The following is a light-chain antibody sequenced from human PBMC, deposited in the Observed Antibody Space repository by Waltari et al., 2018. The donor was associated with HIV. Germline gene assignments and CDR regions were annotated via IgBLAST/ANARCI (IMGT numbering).Light chain of an antibody. J-gene: IGLJ2*01. Sequence: QSALTQPASVSGSPGQSITISCTGTSSDVGGYNYVSWYQQHPGKAPKPMIYEVSNRPSGVSNRFSGSKSGNTASLTISGLQAEDEADYYCSSYTSSSTYVVFGGGTKLTVL. CDR2: EVS. CDR1: SSDVGGYNY. CDR3: SSYTSSSTYVV. V-gene: IGLV2-14*01.